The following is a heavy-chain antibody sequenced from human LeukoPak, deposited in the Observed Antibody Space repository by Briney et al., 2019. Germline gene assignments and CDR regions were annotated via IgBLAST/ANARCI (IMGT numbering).Heavy chain of an antibody. CDR1: GFPFSPIW. CDR2: IKQTASET. V-gene: IGHV3-7*01. J-gene: IGHJ4*02. D-gene: IGHD5-18*01. Sequence: GRSLRLSCVASGFPFSPIWMSWVRQAPGKGLEWVAMIKQTASETHYVDSVRGRFSISRDSAKSSLYLQMNSLKADDTAVYYCASLDTALIQTGGYWGQGTLVTVSS. CDR3: ASLDTALIQTGGY.